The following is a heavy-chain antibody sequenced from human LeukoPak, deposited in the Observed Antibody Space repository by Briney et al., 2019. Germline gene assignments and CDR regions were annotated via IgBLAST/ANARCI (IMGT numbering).Heavy chain of an antibody. Sequence: PGGSLRLSCAASGFTFSTYGMLWVRQAPGQGPEWVALIRYDGSNKYYADSVKGRFTISRDNSKNTLYLQMNSLRVEDTAMYYCAKVRVGTAHFDYWGQGTLVTVSS. CDR3: AKVRVGTAHFDY. CDR2: IRYDGSNK. V-gene: IGHV3-30*02. D-gene: IGHD2-15*01. CDR1: GFTFSTYG. J-gene: IGHJ4*02.